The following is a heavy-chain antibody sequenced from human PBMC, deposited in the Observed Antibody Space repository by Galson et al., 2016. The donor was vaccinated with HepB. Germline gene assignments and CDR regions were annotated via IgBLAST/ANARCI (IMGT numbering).Heavy chain of an antibody. J-gene: IGHJ3*02. D-gene: IGHD1-26*01. CDR1: GSSFSNAW. CDR2: IKSKPDGGTR. Sequence: SLRLSCAASGSSFSNAWMNWVRQAPGKGLEWVGRIKSKPDGGTRDYAAPVKGRFSVSRDDSENTLYLQMNSLKTEDSAVYYCATGGSYSTNDPFDIWGQGTMVTVSS. CDR3: ATGGSYSTNDPFDI. V-gene: IGHV3-15*07.